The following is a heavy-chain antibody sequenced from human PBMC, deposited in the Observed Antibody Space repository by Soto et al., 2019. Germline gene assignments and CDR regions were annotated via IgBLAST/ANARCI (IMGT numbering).Heavy chain of an antibody. V-gene: IGHV4-39*01. CDR3: ALLWFGELNYYYYGMDV. Sequence: QLQLQESGPGLVKPSETLSLTCTVSGGSISSSSYCWGWIRQPPGKGLEWIGSTYYSGGTNYNPSLKTRATISVDTSKNQFCLKLSSVTAADTAVYYCALLWFGELNYYYYGMDVGGQVTTVTVSS. J-gene: IGHJ6*02. D-gene: IGHD3-10*01. CDR2: TYYSGGT. CDR1: GGSISSSSYC.